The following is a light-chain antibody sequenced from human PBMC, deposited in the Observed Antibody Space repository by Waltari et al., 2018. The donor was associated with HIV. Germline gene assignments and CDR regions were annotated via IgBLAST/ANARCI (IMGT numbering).Light chain of an antibody. J-gene: IGKJ1*01. CDR1: QGVSSN. CDR3: QQYNNWPPWT. CDR2: GAS. V-gene: IGKV3-15*01. Sequence: EIVMTQSPGTPSLAPGERATLSCRASQGVSSNVAWYQQRLGQAPRLLIFGASTRATGIPARFSGSGSGTEFTLTISSLQSEDFAVYYCQQYNNWPPWTFGQGTKVEIK.